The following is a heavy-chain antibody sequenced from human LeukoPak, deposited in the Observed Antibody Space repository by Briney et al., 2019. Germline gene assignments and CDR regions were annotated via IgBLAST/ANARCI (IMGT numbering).Heavy chain of an antibody. J-gene: IGHJ4*02. CDR3: ARDPKMIRGVVMFDY. Sequence: SGTSLRLFCAASGFTFSSYGMHWVRQAPGKGLEWVAVIWYDGSNKYYADSVKGRFTISRDNSKNTLYLQMNSLRAEDTAVYYCARDPKMIRGVVMFDYWGQGTLVTVSS. CDR1: GFTFSSYG. D-gene: IGHD3-10*01. V-gene: IGHV3-33*08. CDR2: IWYDGSNK.